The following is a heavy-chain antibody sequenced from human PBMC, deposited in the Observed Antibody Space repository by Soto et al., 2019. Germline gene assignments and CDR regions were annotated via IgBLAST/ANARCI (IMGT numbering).Heavy chain of an antibody. D-gene: IGHD2-2*01. CDR3: ARDDHIVVVPTSLGAMDV. V-gene: IGHV4-4*02. CDR2: IYHSGST. Sequence: QVQLQESGPGLVKPSETLSLTCAVYGGSISSNKWWSWVRQPPGKGLEWIGEIYHSGSTNYNPSRQSRVTISVGKSKNQFSLKLTSVTAADSAVYYCARDDHIVVVPTSLGAMDVWGQGTTVTVSS. J-gene: IGHJ6*02. CDR1: GGSISSNKW.